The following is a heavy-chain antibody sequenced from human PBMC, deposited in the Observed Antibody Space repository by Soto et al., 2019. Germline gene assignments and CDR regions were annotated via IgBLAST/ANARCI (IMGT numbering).Heavy chain of an antibody. CDR1: GCTFSINY. Sequence: RLSCAASGCTFSINYMSWVRQAPGKGLEWVSVIYSGGSTYYADSVKGRFTISRDNSKNTLYLQMNSLRAEDTAVYYCARVETGLDYYFDYWGQVTLVTISS. CDR3: ARVETGLDYYFDY. CDR2: IYSGGST. D-gene: IGHD3-3*01. V-gene: IGHV3-53*01. J-gene: IGHJ4*02.